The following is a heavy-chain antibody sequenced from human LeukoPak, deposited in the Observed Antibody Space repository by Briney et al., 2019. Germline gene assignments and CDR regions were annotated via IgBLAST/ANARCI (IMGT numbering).Heavy chain of an antibody. CDR3: ARDRFLEWLLPSFDY. CDR2: IYTSGST. CDR1: GSSISSYY. Sequence: ASETLSLTCTVSGSSISSYYWSWIRQPAGKGLEWIGRIYTSGSTNYNPSLKSRVTMSVDTSKNQFSLKLSSVTAADTAVYYCARDRFLEWLLPSFDYWGQGTLVTVSS. V-gene: IGHV4-4*07. D-gene: IGHD3-3*01. J-gene: IGHJ4*02.